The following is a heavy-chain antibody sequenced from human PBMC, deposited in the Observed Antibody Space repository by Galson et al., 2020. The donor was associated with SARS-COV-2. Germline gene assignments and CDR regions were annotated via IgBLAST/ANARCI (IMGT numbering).Heavy chain of an antibody. CDR3: ARGHFVEVVTLFYYHAMEV. CDR2: IVPSFGTA. CDR1: GGTFSNYA. D-gene: IGHD2-15*01. V-gene: IGHV1-69*13. Sequence: SVKVSCKAAGGTFSNYAISWVRQVPGQGLEWMGGIVPSFGTAYYTQRFQGRVTITADASTSTAYLELSSLRSEDTAVYYCARGHFVEVVTLFYYHAMEVWGRGTTVTVSS. J-gene: IGHJ6*02.